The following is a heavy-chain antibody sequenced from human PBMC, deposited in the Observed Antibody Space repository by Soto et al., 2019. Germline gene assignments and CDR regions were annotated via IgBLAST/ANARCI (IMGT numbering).Heavy chain of an antibody. J-gene: IGHJ4*02. D-gene: IGHD2-15*01. V-gene: IGHV3-48*02. CDR1: GFTFSSYS. Sequence: GGSLRLSCAASGFTFSSYSMNWVRQAPGKGLEWVSYISSSSSTIYYADSVKGRFTISRDNSKNSLYLQMNSLRDENTAVSYCARSNIVVVVAGRHYYFDYWGQGTLVTVSS. CDR2: ISSSSSTI. CDR3: ARSNIVVVVAGRHYYFDY.